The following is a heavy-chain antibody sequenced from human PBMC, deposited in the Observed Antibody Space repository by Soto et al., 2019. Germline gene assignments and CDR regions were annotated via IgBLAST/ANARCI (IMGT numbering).Heavy chain of an antibody. Sequence: GSLRLSCAASGFTFSSYSMNWVRQAPGKGLEWVSSISSSSYIYYADSVKGRFTISRDNAKNSLYLQMNSLRAEDTAVYYCARDEGIVVVPAAISDYYGMDVWGQGTTVTVSS. V-gene: IGHV3-21*01. J-gene: IGHJ6*02. CDR3: ARDEGIVVVPAAISDYYGMDV. CDR1: GFTFSSYS. D-gene: IGHD2-2*01. CDR2: ISSSSYI.